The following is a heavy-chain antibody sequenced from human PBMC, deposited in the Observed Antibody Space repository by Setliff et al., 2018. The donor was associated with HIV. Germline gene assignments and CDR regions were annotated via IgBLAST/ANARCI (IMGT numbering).Heavy chain of an antibody. D-gene: IGHD2-15*01. CDR2: MNPNSGNT. J-gene: IGHJ3*02. CDR1: GYAFSTYD. V-gene: IGHV1-8*02. Sequence: ASVKVSCKASGYAFSTYDINWVRQATGRGLEWMGWMNPNSGNTGYAQQFQGRITMTRNSSISTAYMDLSSLRSEDTAVYYCAISREVVAAATTRRGLDIWGQGTMVTVSS. CDR3: AISREVVAAATTRRGLDI.